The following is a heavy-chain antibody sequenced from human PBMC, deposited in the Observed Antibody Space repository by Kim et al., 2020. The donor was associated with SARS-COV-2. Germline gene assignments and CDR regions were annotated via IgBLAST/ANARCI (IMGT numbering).Heavy chain of an antibody. CDR1: GFTFSSYG. V-gene: IGHV3-30*03. CDR3: ALGGHWLLGDWFDP. D-gene: IGHD3-9*01. CDR2: ISYDGSNK. Sequence: GGSLRLSFAASGFTFSSYGMHWVRQAPGKGLEWVAVISYDGSNKYYADSVKGRFTISRDNSKNTLYLQMNSLRAEDTAVYYCALGGHWLLGDWFDPWGQGTLVTVSS. J-gene: IGHJ5*02.